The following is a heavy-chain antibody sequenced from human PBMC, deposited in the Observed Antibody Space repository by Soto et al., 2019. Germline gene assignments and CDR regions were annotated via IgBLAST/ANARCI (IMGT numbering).Heavy chain of an antibody. J-gene: IGHJ5*02. CDR3: AMGYSYAPFDP. CDR1: GFTFSSYA. D-gene: IGHD5-18*01. Sequence: GGSLRLSCAASGFTFSSYAMSWVRQAPGKGLEWVSGISGSGDSTYYADSVKGRFTISRDNSKNTLYLQMNSLRAEDTAVYYCAMGYSYAPFDPWGQGTLVTVSS. CDR2: ISGSGDST. V-gene: IGHV3-23*01.